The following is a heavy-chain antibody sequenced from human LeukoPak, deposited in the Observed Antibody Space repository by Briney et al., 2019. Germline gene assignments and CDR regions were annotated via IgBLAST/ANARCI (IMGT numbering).Heavy chain of an antibody. CDR3: ARGSLAYYDILTGYHQPSLFDY. V-gene: IGHV1-69*05. Sequence: ASVKVSCKASGGTFSSYAISWVRQAPGQGLEWMGGIIPIFGTANYAQKFQGRVTITTDESKSTAYMEMSGLRSEDTAVYYCARGSLAYYDILTGYHQPSLFDYWGQGTLVTVSS. D-gene: IGHD3-9*01. CDR2: IIPIFGTA. CDR1: GGTFSSYA. J-gene: IGHJ4*02.